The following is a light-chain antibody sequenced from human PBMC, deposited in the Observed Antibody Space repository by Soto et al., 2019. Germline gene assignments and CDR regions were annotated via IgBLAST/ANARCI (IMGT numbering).Light chain of an antibody. CDR2: AAS. CDR1: QGISNY. Sequence: DIQMTQSPSSLSASVGDRVTITCRASQGISNYLAWYQQKPGKVPKLLIYAASTLQSGVPSRFSGSGSGTDFTLTISSLQPEDVATYYCQKYNCAPQGTFGQGTRLEIK. CDR3: QKYNCAPQGT. J-gene: IGKJ5*01. V-gene: IGKV1-27*01.